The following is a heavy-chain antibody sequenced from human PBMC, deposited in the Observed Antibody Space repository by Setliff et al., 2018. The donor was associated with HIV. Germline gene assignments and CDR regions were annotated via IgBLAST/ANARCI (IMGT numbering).Heavy chain of an antibody. Sequence: GGSLRLSWAASGFTFSSYGMHWVRQAPGKGLEWVAVIWYDGSNKYYADSVKGRFTISRDNSKNMLYLQMNSLRAEDTAVYYCAKSGVRPHPSHDYYYYGMDVWGQGTTVTVSS. CDR3: AKSGVRPHPSHDYYYYGMDV. CDR1: GFTFSSYG. CDR2: IWYDGSNK. V-gene: IGHV3-33*06. D-gene: IGHD1-1*01. J-gene: IGHJ6*02.